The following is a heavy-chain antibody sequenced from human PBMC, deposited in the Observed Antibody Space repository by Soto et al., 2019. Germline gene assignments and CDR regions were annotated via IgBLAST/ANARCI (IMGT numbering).Heavy chain of an antibody. Sequence: SVKVSCKASGGTFNNYAISWVRQAPGQGLEWMGGIIPIFDTANYAQKFQGRVTITADESTSTAYMELSSLRSEDTAVYYCAREGVRDIVVVVASTHPLDYYYYGMDVWGQGTTVTVSS. CDR1: GGTFNNYA. CDR2: IIPIFDTA. D-gene: IGHD2-15*01. V-gene: IGHV1-69*13. J-gene: IGHJ6*02. CDR3: AREGVRDIVVVVASTHPLDYYYYGMDV.